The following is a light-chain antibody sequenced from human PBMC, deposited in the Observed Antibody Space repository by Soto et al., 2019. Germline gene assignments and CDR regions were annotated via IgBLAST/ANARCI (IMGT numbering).Light chain of an antibody. J-gene: IGKJ5*01. Sequence: DIQMTQSPSSLSASVGDIVTITCQASQDVSNYLNWYQQKLGKAPKLLIYDASNLETGVPSRFSGSGSGTYFSFTISSLQPEDFATYYCQQYSNLITFGQGTRLEI. CDR3: QQYSNLIT. CDR2: DAS. CDR1: QDVSNY. V-gene: IGKV1-33*01.